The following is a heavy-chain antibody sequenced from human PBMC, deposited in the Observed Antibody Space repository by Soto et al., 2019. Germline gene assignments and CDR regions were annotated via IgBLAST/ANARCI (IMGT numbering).Heavy chain of an antibody. CDR3: ARDEGSTGGYSSSWEKGGDAFDI. D-gene: IGHD6-13*01. J-gene: IGHJ3*02. Sequence: SVKVSCKASGGTFSSYAISWVRQAPGQGLEWMGGIIPIFGTANYAQKFQGRVTITADESTSTAYMELSSLRSEDTAVYYCARDEGSTGGYSSSWEKGGDAFDIWGQGTMVTV. CDR1: GGTFSSYA. CDR2: IIPIFGTA. V-gene: IGHV1-69*13.